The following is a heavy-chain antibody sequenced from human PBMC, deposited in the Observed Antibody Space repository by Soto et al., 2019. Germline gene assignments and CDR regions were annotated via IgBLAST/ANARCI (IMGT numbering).Heavy chain of an antibody. Sequence: SLRLSCAASGFTFSSYEMNWVRQAPGKGLEWVSYISSSGSTIYYADSVKGRFTISRDNAKNSLYLQMNSLRAEDTAVYYCARYYDSSGPRTSNWFDPWGQGTLVTVSS. CDR3: ARYYDSSGPRTSNWFDP. CDR2: ISSSGSTI. V-gene: IGHV3-48*03. D-gene: IGHD3-22*01. CDR1: GFTFSSYE. J-gene: IGHJ5*02.